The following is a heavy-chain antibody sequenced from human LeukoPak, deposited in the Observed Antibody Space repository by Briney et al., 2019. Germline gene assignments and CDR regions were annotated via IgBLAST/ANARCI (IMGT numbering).Heavy chain of an antibody. CDR1: GFTFSSFN. J-gene: IGHJ4*02. Sequence: GGSLRLSCAASGFTFSSFNMNWVRQAPGKAMEWVSSITSSGTHIFYADSVRGRFTISRDNAKNSLYLQMDSLGPDDTAVYYCARDDYGGIDYWGQGTLVTVSS. D-gene: IGHD4-23*01. CDR3: ARDDYGGIDY. CDR2: ITSSGTHI. V-gene: IGHV3-21*06.